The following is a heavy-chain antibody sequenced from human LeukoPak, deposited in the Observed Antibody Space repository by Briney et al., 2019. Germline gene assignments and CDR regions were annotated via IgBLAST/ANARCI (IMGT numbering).Heavy chain of an antibody. CDR1: GFTFSSYA. Sequence: GGSLRLSCAASGFTFSSYAMHWVRQAPGKGLEWVAVILYDGSNKYYADSVKGRFTISRDNSKNTLYLQMNSLRAEDTAVYCCARDLPYYYYGMDVWGQGTTVTVSS. V-gene: IGHV3-30*04. CDR2: ILYDGSNK. J-gene: IGHJ6*02. CDR3: ARDLPYYYYGMDV.